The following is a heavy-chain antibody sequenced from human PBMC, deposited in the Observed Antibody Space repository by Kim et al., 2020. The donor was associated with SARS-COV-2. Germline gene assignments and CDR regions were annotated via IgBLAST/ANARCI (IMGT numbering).Heavy chain of an antibody. Sequence: SETLSLTCSVSGASIKNSDSYWGWIRQSPGKGLEWIGSFSYSGTTYYNPSLKSRVTISVDTSNNHLSLTMRSATAADTALYYCARQALRLLWF. J-gene: IGHJ5*01. V-gene: IGHV4-39*01. CDR3: ARQALRLLWF. CDR1: GASIKNSDSY. D-gene: IGHD5-18*01. CDR2: FSYSGTT.